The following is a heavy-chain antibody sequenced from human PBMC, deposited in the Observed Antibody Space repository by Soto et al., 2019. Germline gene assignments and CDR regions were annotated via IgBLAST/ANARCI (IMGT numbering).Heavy chain of an antibody. CDR2: IIPIFGTA. V-gene: IGHV1-69*13. CDR1: GGTFSSYA. CDR3: ALTMIVVVIHLN. D-gene: IGHD3-22*01. Sequence: SVTVSCQASGGTFSSYAISWVRQAPGQGLEWMGGIIPIFGTANYAQKFQGRVTITADESTSTAYMELSSLRSEDTAVYYCALTMIVVVIHLNWGQGTLVTVSS. J-gene: IGHJ4*02.